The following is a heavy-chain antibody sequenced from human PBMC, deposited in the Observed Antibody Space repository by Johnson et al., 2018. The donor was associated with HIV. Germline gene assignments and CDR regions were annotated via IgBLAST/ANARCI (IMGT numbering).Heavy chain of an antibody. Sequence: VQLVESGGGLVQPGGSLRLSCAASGFRISTYWMSWVRQAPWKGLEWLANINQDGREMYYVDSVKGRFTISRDNAKNSLFLKMNSLRAEDTAVYYCASISLGSEDDAFDIWGQGTMVTVSS. CDR3: ASISLGSEDDAFDI. J-gene: IGHJ3*02. CDR1: GFRISTYW. CDR2: INQDGREM. V-gene: IGHV3-7*01. D-gene: IGHD3-10*01.